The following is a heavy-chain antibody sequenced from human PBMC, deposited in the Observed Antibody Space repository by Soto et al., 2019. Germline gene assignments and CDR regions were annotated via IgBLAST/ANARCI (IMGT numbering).Heavy chain of an antibody. J-gene: IGHJ4*02. D-gene: IGHD3-22*01. V-gene: IGHV3-48*02. CDR1: GFTFSSYS. CDR3: ARSIRDSSGYYGEYYFDY. CDR2: ISSSRSTI. Sequence: GGSLRLSCAASGFTFSSYSMNWVRQAPGKGLEWVSYISSSRSTIDYADSVKGRFTISRDNAKNSLYLQMNSLRDEDTALYYCARSIRDSSGYYGEYYFDYWGQGTLVTVSS.